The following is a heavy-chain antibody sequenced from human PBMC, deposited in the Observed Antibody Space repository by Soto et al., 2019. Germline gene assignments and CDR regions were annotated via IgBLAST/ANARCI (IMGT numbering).Heavy chain of an antibody. CDR2: ISWDGGST. CDR1: GFTFDDYT. CDR3: AKGRYYDSSGYRPPPPEFDY. Sequence: PGGSLRLSCAASGFTFDDYTMHWVRQAPGKGLEWVSLISWDGGSTYYADSVKGRFTISRDNSKNSLYLQMNSLRTEDTALYYCAKGRYYDSSGYRPPPPEFDYWGQGTLVTVS. J-gene: IGHJ4*02. V-gene: IGHV3-43*01. D-gene: IGHD3-22*01.